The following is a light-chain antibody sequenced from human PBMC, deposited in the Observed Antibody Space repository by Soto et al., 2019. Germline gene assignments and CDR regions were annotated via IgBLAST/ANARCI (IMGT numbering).Light chain of an antibody. V-gene: IGKV1-5*03. CDR2: KAS. CDR1: QTISSW. J-gene: IGKJ1*01. Sequence: DIQMTQSPSTLSGSVGDRVTITCRASQTISSWLAWYQQKPGKAPKLLIYKASTLKSGVPSRFSGSGSGTEFTLTISSLQPDDFATYYRQHDNIYSQAFGQGTKVELK. CDR3: QHDNIYSQA.